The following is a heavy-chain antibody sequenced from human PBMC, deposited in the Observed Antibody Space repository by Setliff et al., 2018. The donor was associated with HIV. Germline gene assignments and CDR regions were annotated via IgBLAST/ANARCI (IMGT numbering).Heavy chain of an antibody. CDR1: GFTFSSYG. J-gene: IGHJ4*02. Sequence: GGSLRLSCAASGFTFSSYGMHWVRQAPGKGLEWVTFIRYDGSDKYYADSVKGRFTISRDNSKNTLYLQMNNLRGEDSAVYYCARDPAMSGWALADWGQGTQVTVSS. D-gene: IGHD6-19*01. CDR2: IRYDGSDK. V-gene: IGHV3-30*02. CDR3: ARDPAMSGWALAD.